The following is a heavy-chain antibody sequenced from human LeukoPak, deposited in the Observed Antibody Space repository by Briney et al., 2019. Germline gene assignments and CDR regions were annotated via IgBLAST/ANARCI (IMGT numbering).Heavy chain of an antibody. J-gene: IGHJ4*02. V-gene: IGHV1-46*01. D-gene: IGHD4-17*01. Sequence: ASVKVSCKASGYTFTRNYMHWVRQAPGQGLEWMGIINPRGGSTTYAQKFQGRLTMTTDTSTSTVYMELSSLRSEDTAVYYRAREDADYTFSFDFWGQGTLVTVSS. CDR3: AREDADYTFSFDF. CDR2: INPRGGST. CDR1: GYTFTRNY.